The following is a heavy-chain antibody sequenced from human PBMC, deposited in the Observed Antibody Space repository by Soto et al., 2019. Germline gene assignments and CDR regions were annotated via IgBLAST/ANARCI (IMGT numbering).Heavy chain of an antibody. CDR3: ANWAVRGVIIAASY. CDR2: ISGSGGST. CDR1: GFTFSSYA. D-gene: IGHD3-10*01. V-gene: IGHV3-23*01. J-gene: IGHJ4*02. Sequence: EVQLLEFGGGLVQPGGSLRLSCAASGFTFSSYAMSWVRQAPGKGLEWVSAISGSGGSTYYADSVKGRFTISRDNSKNTLYLQMNSLRAEDTAVYYCANWAVRGVIIAASYWGQASLVTVSS.